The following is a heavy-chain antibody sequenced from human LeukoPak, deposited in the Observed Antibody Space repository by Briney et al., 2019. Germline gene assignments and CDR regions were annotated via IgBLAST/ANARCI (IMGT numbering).Heavy chain of an antibody. Sequence: PGGSLRLSCAASGFTFDDYAMHWVRQAPGKGLEWVSLISWDGGSTYYADSVKGRFTISRDNSKNSLYLQMNSLRAEDTALYYCAKAEDYYGSGSRYYGMDVWGKGTTVTASS. CDR3: AKAEDYYGSGSRYYGMDV. CDR2: ISWDGGST. D-gene: IGHD3-10*01. CDR1: GFTFDDYA. V-gene: IGHV3-43D*04. J-gene: IGHJ6*04.